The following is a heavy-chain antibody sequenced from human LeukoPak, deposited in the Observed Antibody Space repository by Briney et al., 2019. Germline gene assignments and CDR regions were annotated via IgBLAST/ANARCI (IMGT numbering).Heavy chain of an antibody. Sequence: ASVKVSCKTSGGIFRSYGLNWVRQAPGQGLEWMGWISAYNGDTNYAQKFQGRVTMTTDTSTSTAYMELRSLRSDDTAVYYCARDPSNTSGRYAYFDYWGQGTLVTVSS. CDR1: GGIFRSYG. CDR2: ISAYNGDT. CDR3: ARDPSNTSGRYAYFDY. J-gene: IGHJ4*02. D-gene: IGHD6-19*01. V-gene: IGHV1-18*01.